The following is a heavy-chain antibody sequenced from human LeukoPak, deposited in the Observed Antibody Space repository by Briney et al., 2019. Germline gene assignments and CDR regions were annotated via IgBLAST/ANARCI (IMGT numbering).Heavy chain of an antibody. CDR3: ARRELGILYYFDY. CDR1: GYTFTNYW. Sequence: GESLKISCKGSGYTFTNYWIAWVRQMPGKGLEWMGIIYPGDSDARYSPSFQGQVSMSADRSGNTAYVQWSSLKASDTAMYYCARRELGILYYFDYWGQGTLVTVSS. J-gene: IGHJ4*02. CDR2: IYPGDSDA. V-gene: IGHV5-51*01. D-gene: IGHD7-27*01.